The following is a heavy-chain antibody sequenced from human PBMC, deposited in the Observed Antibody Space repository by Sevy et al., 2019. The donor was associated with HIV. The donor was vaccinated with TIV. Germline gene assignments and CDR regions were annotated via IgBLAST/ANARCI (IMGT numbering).Heavy chain of an antibody. CDR2: IRNKADSYTT. J-gene: IGHJ4*02. Sequence: GGSLRLSCAASGFTFSDHYMEWVRQAPGKGLEWVGCIRNKADSYTTEYAASVKGRFTISRDDSKNSLYLLMNSLKTEDTAVYDCATHAGIAAAGRVFDYWGQGTLVTVSS. D-gene: IGHD6-13*01. V-gene: IGHV3-72*01. CDR1: GFTFSDHY. CDR3: ATHAGIAAAGRVFDY.